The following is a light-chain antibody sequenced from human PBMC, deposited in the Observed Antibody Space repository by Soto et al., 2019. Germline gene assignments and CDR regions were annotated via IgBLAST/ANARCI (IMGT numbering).Light chain of an antibody. V-gene: IGKV3D-7*01. J-gene: IGKJ2*02. CDR1: QTISGNY. CDR2: GAS. Sequence: EIALTQSPASLSLSPGESVTLSCRTSQTISGNYLAWYQRIPGQAPRLLIFGASIRATDIPARFSGSGSGRDFTLAITSLETEEFAVYYCPQNYYLPWTFGQGTKLEMK. CDR3: PQNYYLPWT.